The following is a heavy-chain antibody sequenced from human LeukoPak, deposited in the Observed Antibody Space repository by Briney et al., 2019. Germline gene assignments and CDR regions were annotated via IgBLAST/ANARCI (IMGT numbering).Heavy chain of an antibody. V-gene: IGHV3-7*01. CDR2: IKQDGSEK. CDR3: AREHPYYYDSSGTALMAESEYYFDY. D-gene: IGHD3-22*01. Sequence: PGGSPSLSCAASGFTFRSYWISWVRNAPRKGLERVANIKQDGSEKYYLDSVKGRFTISRDNAKNSLYLQMNSLRAEDTGVYHCAREHPYYYDSSGTALMAESEYYFDYWGQGTLVTVSS. J-gene: IGHJ4*02. CDR1: GFTFRSYW.